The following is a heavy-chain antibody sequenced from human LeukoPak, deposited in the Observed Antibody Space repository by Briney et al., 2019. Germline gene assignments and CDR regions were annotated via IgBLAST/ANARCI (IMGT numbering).Heavy chain of an antibody. V-gene: IGHV4-30-4*01. CDR3: GRAKALLYYYYGMDV. CDR1: GGSISSGDYY. Sequence: PSETLSLTCTVSGGSISSGDYYWSWIRQPPGKGLEWIGYIYYSGSTYYNPSLKSRVTISVDTSKNQFSLRLSSVTAADTAVYYRGRAKALLYYYYGMDVWGKGTTVTVSS. CDR2: IYYSGST. J-gene: IGHJ6*04. D-gene: IGHD2-15*01.